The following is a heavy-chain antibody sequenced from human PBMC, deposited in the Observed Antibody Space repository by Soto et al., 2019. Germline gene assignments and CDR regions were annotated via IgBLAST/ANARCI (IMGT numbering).Heavy chain of an antibody. J-gene: IGHJ6*02. D-gene: IGHD5-12*01. CDR2: IIPIFGVP. CDR1: GGTVSSYA. CDR3: ARDVDSGYDYPNYYYYGMDV. Sequence: SVKFSCKASGGTVSSYAISWVRHAPGQGLECLGAIIPIFGVPNYAQKFRGRVTITADESTSTSFLEVGSLRSDDTAVYYCARDVDSGYDYPNYYYYGMDVWGPGTTVTVSS. V-gene: IGHV1-69*13.